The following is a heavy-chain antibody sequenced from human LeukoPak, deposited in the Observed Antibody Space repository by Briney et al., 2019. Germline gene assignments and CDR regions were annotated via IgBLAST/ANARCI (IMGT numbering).Heavy chain of an antibody. D-gene: IGHD6-13*01. V-gene: IGHV3-48*03. Sequence: GGSLRLSCAASGFTFSSYEMNWVRQAPGKGLEWVSYISSSGSTIYYADSVKGRFTISRDNAKNSLYLQMNSLRAEDTAVYYCAGSCSSSWFYFDYWGQGTLVTVSS. CDR3: AGSCSSSWFYFDY. CDR2: ISSSGSTI. J-gene: IGHJ4*02. CDR1: GFTFSSYE.